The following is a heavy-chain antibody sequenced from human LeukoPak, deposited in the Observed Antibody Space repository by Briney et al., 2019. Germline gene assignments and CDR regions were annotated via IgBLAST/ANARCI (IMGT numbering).Heavy chain of an antibody. CDR2: LTGSDASA. CDR3: ARRVYNSGWYIDY. V-gene: IGHV3-23*01. D-gene: IGHD6-19*01. Sequence: GGSLRLSCAASGFTLSSYAMGRVRQAPGKGLEWISSLTGSDASAYYADSVKGRFTISRDNSKNTLYLQMNSLRAEDTAVYYCARRVYNSGWYIDYWGQGTLVTVSS. J-gene: IGHJ4*02. CDR1: GFTLSSYA.